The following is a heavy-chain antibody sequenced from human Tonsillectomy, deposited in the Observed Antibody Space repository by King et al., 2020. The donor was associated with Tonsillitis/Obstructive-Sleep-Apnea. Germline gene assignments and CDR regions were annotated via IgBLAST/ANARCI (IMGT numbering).Heavy chain of an antibody. CDR2: IYYSGST. D-gene: IGHD5-24*01. CDR3: ARHGSEMATILRFYFDY. Sequence: QLQESGPGLVKPSETLSLTCTVSGGSISSSSYYWGWIRQPPGKGLEWIGSIYYSGSTYYNPSLTSRVTISVDTSKNQFSLKLSSVTAADTAVYYCARHGSEMATILRFYFDYWGQGTLVTVSS. J-gene: IGHJ4*02. CDR1: GGSISSSSYY. V-gene: IGHV4-39*01.